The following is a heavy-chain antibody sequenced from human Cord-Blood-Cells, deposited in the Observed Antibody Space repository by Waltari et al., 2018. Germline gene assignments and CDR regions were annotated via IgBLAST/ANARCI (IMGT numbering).Heavy chain of an antibody. Sequence: QVQLVQSGAEVKKPGSSVKVSCKASGGTFSSYAISWVRQAPGQGLEWMGGIIPILGIANDAQKFQGRVTITADKSTSTAYMELSSLRSEDTAVYYCARDGLGIVVGATPNWYFDLWGRGTLVTVSS. V-gene: IGHV1-69*10. CDR2: IIPILGIA. J-gene: IGHJ2*01. CDR1: GGTFSSYA. D-gene: IGHD2-15*01. CDR3: ARDGLGIVVGATPNWYFDL.